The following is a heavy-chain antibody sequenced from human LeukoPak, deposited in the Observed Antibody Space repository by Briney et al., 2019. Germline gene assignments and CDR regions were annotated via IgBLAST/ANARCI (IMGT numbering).Heavy chain of an antibody. J-gene: IGHJ5*02. Sequence: PSETLSLTCAVSGGSISSGRYSWSWIRQPPGKGLEWIGYIYYSGSTYYNPSLKSRVTISVDTSKNQFSLKLSSVTAADTAVYYCARSVVVTATLNWFDPWGQGTLVTVSS. CDR2: IYYSGST. CDR3: ARSVVVTATLNWFDP. CDR1: GGSISSGRYS. D-gene: IGHD2-21*02. V-gene: IGHV4-30-4*07.